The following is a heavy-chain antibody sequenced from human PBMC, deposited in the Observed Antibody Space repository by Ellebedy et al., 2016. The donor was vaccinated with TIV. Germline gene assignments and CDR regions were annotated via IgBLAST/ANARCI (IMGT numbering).Heavy chain of an antibody. CDR1: GYTFTSYG. J-gene: IGHJ4*02. CDR2: INAGNGNT. Sequence: ASVKVSXXASGYTFTSYGISWVRQAPGQRLEWMGWINAGNGNTKYSQKFQGRVTITRDTSASTAYMELSSLRSEDTAVYYCARDPYDYWGQGTLVTVSS. CDR3: ARDPYDY. V-gene: IGHV1-3*01.